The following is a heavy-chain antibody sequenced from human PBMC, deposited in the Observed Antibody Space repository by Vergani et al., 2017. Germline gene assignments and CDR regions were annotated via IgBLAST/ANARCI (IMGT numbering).Heavy chain of an antibody. Sequence: EVQLLESGGGLVQPGGSLRLSCAASGFTFSSYAMSWVRQAPGKGLEWVSAISGSGGSTYYADSVKGRFTLSRVNSKNTLYLQMNSLRAEDTAVYYCAKAHYYDSSAYYYAGWGQGTLVTVSS. CDR1: GFTFSSYA. CDR2: ISGSGGST. J-gene: IGHJ4*02. CDR3: AKAHYYDSSAYYYAG. V-gene: IGHV3-23*01. D-gene: IGHD3-22*01.